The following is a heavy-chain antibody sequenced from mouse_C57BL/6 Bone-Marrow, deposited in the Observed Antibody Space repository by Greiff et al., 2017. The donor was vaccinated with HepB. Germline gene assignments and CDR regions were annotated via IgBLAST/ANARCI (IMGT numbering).Heavy chain of an antibody. CDR3: ARDYGRGAMDY. J-gene: IGHJ4*01. V-gene: IGHV7-1*01. CDR1: GFTFSDFY. D-gene: IGHD1-1*01. CDR2: SRNKANDYTT. Sequence: EVKVVESGGGLVQSGRSLRLSCATSGFTFSDFYMEWVRQAPGKGLEWIAASRNKANDYTTEYSASVKGRFIVSRDTSQSILYLQMNALRAEDTAIYYCARDYGRGAMDYWGQGTSVTVSS.